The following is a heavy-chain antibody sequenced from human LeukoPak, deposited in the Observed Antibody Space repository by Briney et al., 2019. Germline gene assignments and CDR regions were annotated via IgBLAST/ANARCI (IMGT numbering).Heavy chain of an antibody. CDR2: ISSSGSTI. D-gene: IGHD3-22*01. CDR3: ASSYYDSSGYSDY. CDR1: GFTSSDYY. J-gene: IGHJ4*02. V-gene: IGHV3-11*01. Sequence: GGSLRLSCAASGFTSSDYYMSWIRQAPGKGLEWVSYISSSGSTIYYADSVKGRFTISRDNTKNSLYLQMNSLRAEDTAVYYCASSYYDSSGYSDYWGQGTLVTVSS.